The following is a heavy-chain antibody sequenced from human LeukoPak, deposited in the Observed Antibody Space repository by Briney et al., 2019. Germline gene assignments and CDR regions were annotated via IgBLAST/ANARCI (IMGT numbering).Heavy chain of an antibody. J-gene: IGHJ3*01. CDR1: GFIFSSYA. V-gene: IGHV3-23*01. Sequence: GGSLRLSCAASGFIFSSYAMSWVRQAPGKGLEWVSSISDFVDNTYYADSVKGRFTISRDNSEKSLYLQMSSLRVEDTAVYYCAKGKINHNGAFDAWGQGTRVTVSS. CDR3: AKGKINHNGAFDA. D-gene: IGHD2-8*01. CDR2: ISDFVDNT.